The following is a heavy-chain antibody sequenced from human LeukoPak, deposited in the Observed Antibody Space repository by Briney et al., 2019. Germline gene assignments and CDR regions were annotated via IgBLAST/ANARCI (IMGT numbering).Heavy chain of an antibody. Sequence: ASVKVSCKASGGTFSSYTINWVRQATGQGLEWMGWMNPNSGNTGYAQKFQGRVTMTRNTSISTAYMELSSLRSEDTAVYYCARTSDSGSYLDYYFDYWGQGTLVTVSS. CDR1: GGTFSSYT. D-gene: IGHD1-26*01. CDR2: MNPNSGNT. J-gene: IGHJ4*02. V-gene: IGHV1-8*02. CDR3: ARTSDSGSYLDYYFDY.